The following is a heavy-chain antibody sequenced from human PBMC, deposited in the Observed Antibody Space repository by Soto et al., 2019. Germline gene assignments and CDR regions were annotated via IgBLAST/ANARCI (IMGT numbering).Heavy chain of an antibody. CDR2: INPVNGTT. D-gene: IGHD3-9*01. V-gene: IGHV1-3*01. CDR1: RDTYTKYV. J-gene: IGHJ6*02. Sequence: ASVKVSCKVSRDTYTKYVIHWVRQAPGQRLEWMAWINPVNGTTMYAQKLQGRLTITGDESASTAYMELSSLRSEDTAVYYCARDQSLYDILTGYYRRGRSIYYYGMDVWGQGTTVTVSS. CDR3: ARDQSLYDILTGYYRRGRSIYYYGMDV.